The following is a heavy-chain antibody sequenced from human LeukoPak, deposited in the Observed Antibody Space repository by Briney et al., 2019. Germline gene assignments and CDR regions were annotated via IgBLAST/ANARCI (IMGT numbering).Heavy chain of an antibody. CDR3: ASYVWGSYRRFDY. CDR1: GGSISSYY. V-gene: IGHV4-59*08. CDR2: IYYSGST. Sequence: SETLSLTCTVSGGSISSYYWSWIRQPPGKGLEWIGYIYYSGSTNYNPSLKSRVTISVDTSKNQFSLKLSSVTAADTAMYYCASYVWGSYRRFDYWGQGTLVTVSS. J-gene: IGHJ4*02. D-gene: IGHD3-16*02.